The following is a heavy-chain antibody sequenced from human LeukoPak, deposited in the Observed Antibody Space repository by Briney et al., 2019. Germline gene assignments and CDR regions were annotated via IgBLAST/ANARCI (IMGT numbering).Heavy chain of an antibody. CDR2: ISDDGTRK. D-gene: IGHD5-12*01. Sequence: GGSLRLSCAASGFTFSSYGIHWVRLAPGKGLEWVAVISDDGTRKYYADSVQGRFTISRDNSKNTVYLQMNYLRAEDMAVYYCAREFSGYAFDIWGQGTLVTVSS. CDR1: GFTFSSYG. CDR3: AREFSGYAFDI. J-gene: IGHJ4*02. V-gene: IGHV3-30*03.